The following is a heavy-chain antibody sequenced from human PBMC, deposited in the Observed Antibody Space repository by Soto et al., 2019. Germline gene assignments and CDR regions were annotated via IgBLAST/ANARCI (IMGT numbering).Heavy chain of an antibody. CDR1: GFTFSNYA. D-gene: IGHD3-3*01. Sequence: PGGSLRLSCAASGFTFSNYAMNWVRRAPGGGLEWVSTTSGNDGSTYYADSVKGRFTISRDNSKNTLYLQMNSLRAEDTAVYYCAKSAPLQWLLYGDFDYWGQGTLVTVSS. V-gene: IGHV3-23*01. CDR2: TSGNDGST. CDR3: AKSAPLQWLLYGDFDY. J-gene: IGHJ4*02.